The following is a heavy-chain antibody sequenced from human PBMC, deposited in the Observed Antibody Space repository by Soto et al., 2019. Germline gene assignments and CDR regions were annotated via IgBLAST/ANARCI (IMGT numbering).Heavy chain of an antibody. D-gene: IGHD2-8*02. CDR1: GYTFSSDG. CDR3: AREVVYAIDYSYMDV. J-gene: IGHJ6*03. CDR2: ISAENGNT. V-gene: IGHV1-18*01. Sequence: QVQLMQSGDEVRKPGASVKVSCKASGYTFSSDGISWVRQAPGQGLEWMGWISAENGNTNYAQKVQGRVTMTIDTSTSTSYMEMKSLTSDDTAVYYCAREVVYAIDYSYMDVWGKGTAVTVSS.